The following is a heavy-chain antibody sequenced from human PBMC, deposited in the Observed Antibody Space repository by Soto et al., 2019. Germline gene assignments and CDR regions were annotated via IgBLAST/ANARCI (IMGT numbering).Heavy chain of an antibody. J-gene: IGHJ5*02. CDR3: AKAPILSIGAPTRFDT. Sequence: EVQLVESGGGLVQPGGSLRLSCAASGFTFDDYAMHWVRQGPGKGLEWVSGISWNSATIAYADSVKGRFTISRDNAKNSLYLQMNTLRAEDTALYYCAKAPILSIGAPTRFDTWGQGTLVTVSS. CDR1: GFTFDDYA. D-gene: IGHD6-6*01. CDR2: ISWNSATI. V-gene: IGHV3-9*01.